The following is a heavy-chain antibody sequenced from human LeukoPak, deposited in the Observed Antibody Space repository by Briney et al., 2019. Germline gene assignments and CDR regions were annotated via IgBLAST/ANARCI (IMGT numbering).Heavy chain of an antibody. Sequence: SCKASGGTFSSYAMHWVRQAPGKGLEWVAVISYDGSNKYYADSVKGRFTISRDNSKNTLYLQMNSLRAEDTAVYYCARVNIDAFDIWGQGTMVTVSS. CDR1: GGTFSSYA. CDR2: ISYDGSNK. V-gene: IGHV3-30*04. J-gene: IGHJ3*02. CDR3: ARVNIDAFDI.